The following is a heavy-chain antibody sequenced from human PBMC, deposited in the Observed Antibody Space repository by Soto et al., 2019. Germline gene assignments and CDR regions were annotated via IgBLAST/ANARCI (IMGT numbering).Heavy chain of an antibody. Sequence: GGSLRLSCAASGFTFSSYSMNWVRQAPGKGLEWVSSISSSSSYIYYADSVKGRFTISRDNAKNSLYLQMNSLRAEDTAVYYCARDGGSGGQAYWGQGTLVTVSS. V-gene: IGHV3-21*01. D-gene: IGHD3-16*01. CDR3: ARDGGSGGQAY. J-gene: IGHJ4*02. CDR1: GFTFSSYS. CDR2: ISSSSSYI.